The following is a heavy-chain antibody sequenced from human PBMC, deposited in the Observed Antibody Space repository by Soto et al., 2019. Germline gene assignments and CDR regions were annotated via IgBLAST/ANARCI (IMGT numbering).Heavy chain of an antibody. J-gene: IGHJ4*02. V-gene: IGHV4-39*01. Sequence: SETLSLTCTVSGGSISSSSYYWGWIRQPPGKGLEWIGSIYYSGSTYYNPSLKSRVTISVDTSKNQFSLKLSSVTAADTAVYYCALDCISTSCYLDYWGQGTLVTAPQ. D-gene: IGHD2-2*01. CDR3: ALDCISTSCYLDY. CDR2: IYYSGST. CDR1: GGSISSSSYY.